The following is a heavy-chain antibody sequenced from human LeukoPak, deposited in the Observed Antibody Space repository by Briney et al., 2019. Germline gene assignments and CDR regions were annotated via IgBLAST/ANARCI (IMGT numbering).Heavy chain of an antibody. CDR1: GFSFSSYG. CDR3: ARAFGDNVSSAPLIDY. J-gene: IGHJ4*02. Sequence: GRSLRLSCAASGFSFSSYGMHWVRQAPGKGLEWVAVIWYDGSKKYFPDSVKGRFTISRDNSKNTLYLQMSSLRAEDTAVYYCARAFGDNVSSAPLIDYWGQGTLVTVSS. CDR2: IWYDGSKK. V-gene: IGHV3-33*01. D-gene: IGHD2-21*02.